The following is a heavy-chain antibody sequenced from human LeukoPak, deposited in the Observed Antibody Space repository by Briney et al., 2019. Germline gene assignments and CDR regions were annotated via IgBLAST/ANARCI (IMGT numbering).Heavy chain of an antibody. CDR1: GFTFSNYA. D-gene: IGHD6-19*01. V-gene: IGHV3-11*05. J-gene: IGHJ4*02. CDR3: ARAVGSGPGGHFDD. Sequence: PGGSLRLSCAASGFTFSNYAMTWVRQAPGKGLEWVSYISSSSYTNYADSVKGRFTISRDDAKNSLFLQMSSLGTDDTAVYYCARAVGSGPGGHFDDWGQGTLVTVSS. CDR2: ISSSSYT.